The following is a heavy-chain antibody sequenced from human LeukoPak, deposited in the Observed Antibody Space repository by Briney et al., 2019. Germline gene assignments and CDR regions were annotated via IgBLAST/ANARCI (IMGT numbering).Heavy chain of an antibody. CDR3: ARVGQLWYLDY. CDR1: GYSISSGYY. J-gene: IGHJ4*02. Sequence: KASETLSLTCTVSGYSISSGYYWGWIRQPPGKGLEWIGGIYHSGSTYYNPSLKSRVTISVDTSKNQFSLKLSSVTAADTAVYYCARVGQLWYLDYWGQGTLVTVSS. V-gene: IGHV4-38-2*02. D-gene: IGHD5-18*01. CDR2: IYHSGST.